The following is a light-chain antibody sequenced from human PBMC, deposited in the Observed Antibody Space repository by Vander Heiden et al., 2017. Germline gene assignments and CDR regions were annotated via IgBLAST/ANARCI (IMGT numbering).Light chain of an antibody. CDR2: GAS. CDR1: PSVYASY. Sequence: IELTQSPGTLSLSPGERATLSCRASPSVYASYLSWYQQRPGQAPRLLIYGASSRAAGIPDRFSGSGSGTVFTLTISRLEPEDFAVYYCQQYGSSSWTFGQGTKVEAK. CDR3: QQYGSSSWT. V-gene: IGKV3-20*01. J-gene: IGKJ1*01.